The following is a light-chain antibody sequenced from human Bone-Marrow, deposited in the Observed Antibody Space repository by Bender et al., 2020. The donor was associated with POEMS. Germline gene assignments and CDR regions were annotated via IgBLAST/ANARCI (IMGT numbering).Light chain of an antibody. V-gene: IGLV1-44*01. Sequence: QSVLTQPPSASGTPGQRVTISCSGGSSNIGSNTVNWYQQLPGTAPKLLIYSNDQRPSGVPDRFSGSKSGTSASLAISGLQSEDEADYYCQSFDSSLSGSVFGGGTMLTV. J-gene: IGLJ3*02. CDR1: SSNIGSNT. CDR3: QSFDSSLSGSV. CDR2: SND.